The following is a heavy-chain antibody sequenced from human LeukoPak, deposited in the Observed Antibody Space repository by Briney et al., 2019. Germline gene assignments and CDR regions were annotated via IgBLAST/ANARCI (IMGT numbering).Heavy chain of an antibody. V-gene: IGHV4-59*01. CDR2: IYYSGST. CDR3: ARGGYSSGWYVFDY. J-gene: IGHJ4*02. CDR1: GGSISSSY. Sequence: SETLSLTCTVSGGSISSSYWSWIRQPPGKGLEWIGYIYYSGSTNYNPSRKSRVTISVDTSKNQFSLKLTSVTAADTAVYYCARGGYSSGWYVFDYWGQGTLVTVSS. D-gene: IGHD6-19*01.